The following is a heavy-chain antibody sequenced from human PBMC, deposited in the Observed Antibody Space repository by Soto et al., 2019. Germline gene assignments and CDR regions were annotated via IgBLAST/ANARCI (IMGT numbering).Heavy chain of an antibody. CDR1: GFTFSSYE. Sequence: VQLVESGGDLVQPGGSLRLSCAASGFTFSSYEMNWVRQAPGKGLEWVSYISSTGTSMDYADSVKGRFTISRDNAKNSLHLQLNSLRDEHTAVYYCARETHFIDYWGQGTLVSVSA. J-gene: IGHJ4*02. CDR2: ISSTGTSM. CDR3: ARETHFIDY. V-gene: IGHV3-48*03.